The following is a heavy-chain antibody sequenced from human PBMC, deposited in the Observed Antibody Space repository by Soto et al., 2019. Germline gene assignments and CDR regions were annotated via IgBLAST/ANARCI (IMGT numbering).Heavy chain of an antibody. D-gene: IGHD2-15*01. CDR3: ASGGRYCSGGSCYSGPNWFDP. CDR2: ISYDGSNK. J-gene: IGHJ5*02. Sequence: GGSLRLSCAASGFTFSSYAMHWVRQAPGKGLEWVAVISYDGSNKYYADSVKGRFTISRDNSKNTLYLQMNSLRAEDTAVYYCASGGRYCSGGSCYSGPNWFDPWGQGTLVTVSS. V-gene: IGHV3-30-3*01. CDR1: GFTFSSYA.